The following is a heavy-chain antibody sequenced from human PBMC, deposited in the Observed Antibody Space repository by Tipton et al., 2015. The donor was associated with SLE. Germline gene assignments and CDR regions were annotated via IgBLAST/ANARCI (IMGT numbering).Heavy chain of an antibody. CDR3: GRSVGLDAFDI. D-gene: IGHD3-10*01. V-gene: IGHV5-51*03. Sequence: QSGAEVKKPGESLKISCKGSGYSFTGYWIGWVRQMPGQGLEWMGGIYPGESDTSYSQYFQGQVTISADKSISTAYLESSGLKASDTAVYYCGRSVGLDAFDIWGQGTMVTVSS. J-gene: IGHJ3*02. CDR2: IYPGESDT. CDR1: GYSFTGYW.